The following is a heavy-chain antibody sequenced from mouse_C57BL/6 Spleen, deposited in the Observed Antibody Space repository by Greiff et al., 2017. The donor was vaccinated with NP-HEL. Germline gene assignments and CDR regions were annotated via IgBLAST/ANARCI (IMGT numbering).Heavy chain of an antibody. J-gene: IGHJ2*01. Sequence: VQLQQSGPELVKPGASVKISCKASGYAFSSSWMNWVKQRPGQGLEWIGRIYPGDGDTNYNGKFKGKATLTADKSSSTAYMQLSSLTSEDSAVYFCSSAYYGNPYYFDYWGQGTTLTVSS. V-gene: IGHV1-82*01. CDR2: IYPGDGDT. CDR3: SSAYYGNPYYFDY. D-gene: IGHD2-10*01. CDR1: GYAFSSSW.